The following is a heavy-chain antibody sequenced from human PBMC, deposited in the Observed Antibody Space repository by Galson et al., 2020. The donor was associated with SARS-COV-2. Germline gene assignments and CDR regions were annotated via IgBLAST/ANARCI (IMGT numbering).Heavy chain of an antibody. J-gene: IGHJ4*02. D-gene: IGHD2-8*02. CDR1: GGSFSGYF. Sequence: SETLYLTCAVYGGSFSGYFWSWIRQPPGKGLEWIGEVNNSGSTNYNPSLKSRVTISVDTSKNQFSLKLSSVTAADTAVYYCARGLDGTGRFNGWDYWGQGTLVTVSS. V-gene: IGHV4-34*01. CDR3: ARGLDGTGRFNGWDY. CDR2: VNNSGST.